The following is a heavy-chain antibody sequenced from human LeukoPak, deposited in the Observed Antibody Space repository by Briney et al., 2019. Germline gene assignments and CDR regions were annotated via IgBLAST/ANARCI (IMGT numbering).Heavy chain of an antibody. V-gene: IGHV3-30*04. CDR1: GFTFSSYA. J-gene: IGHJ4*02. D-gene: IGHD5-18*01. CDR2: MSYVGSNK. CDR3: ARAERGYSYVIDY. Sequence: GRSLRLSCAASGFTFSSYAMHWVRQAPGKGLEWVAVMSYVGSNKYYADSVKGRFTISRDNSKNTLYLHMNSLKVEDTAVYYCARAERGYSYVIDYWGQGTLVTVPS.